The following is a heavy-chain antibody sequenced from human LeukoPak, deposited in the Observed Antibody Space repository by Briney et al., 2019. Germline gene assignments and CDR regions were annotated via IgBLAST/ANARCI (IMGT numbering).Heavy chain of an antibody. J-gene: IGHJ4*02. CDR2: IIPILDVT. Sequence: GASVKVSCKASGGTFTNYAINWVRQAPGQGLEWMGRIIPILDVTNYAQKFQGRVTITADQSTSTAYMELSSLRSEDTAVYYCPRGGGVDILTGFQYWGQGTLVTVSS. V-gene: IGHV1-69*04. CDR3: PRGGGVDILTGFQY. D-gene: IGHD3-9*01. CDR1: GGTFTNYA.